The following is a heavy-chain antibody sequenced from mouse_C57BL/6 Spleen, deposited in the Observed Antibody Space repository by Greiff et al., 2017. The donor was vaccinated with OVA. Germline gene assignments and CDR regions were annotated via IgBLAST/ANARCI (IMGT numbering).Heavy chain of an antibody. D-gene: IGHD3-3*01. CDR2: IWRGGST. V-gene: IGHV2-5*01. J-gene: IGHJ4*01. CDR3: AKKGGTDYYAMDY. Sequence: QVQLKQSGPGLVQPSQSLSITCTVSGFSLTSYGVHWVRQSPGKGLEWLGVIWRGGSTDYNAAFMSRLSITKDNSKGQVFFKMNSLQADDTAIYYCAKKGGTDYYAMDYWGQGTSVTVSS. CDR1: GFSLTSYG.